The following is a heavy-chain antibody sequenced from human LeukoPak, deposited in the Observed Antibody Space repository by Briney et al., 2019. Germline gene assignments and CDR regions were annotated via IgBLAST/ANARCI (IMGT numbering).Heavy chain of an antibody. J-gene: IGHJ4*02. CDR2: ISGSGGST. CDR3: AKVSWNRAGGHF. V-gene: IGHV3-23*01. D-gene: IGHD2-21*01. CDR1: GLNINNYD. Sequence: GGSLRLSCAAPGLNINNYDMSWVRQAPGKGLEWVSAISGSGGSTYYADSVKGRFTISRDTSKNTLYLQMNSLRAEDTALYYCAKVSWNRAGGHFWGQGTLVTVSS.